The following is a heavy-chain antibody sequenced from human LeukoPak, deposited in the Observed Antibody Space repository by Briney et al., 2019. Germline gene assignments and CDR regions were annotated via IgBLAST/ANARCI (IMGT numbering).Heavy chain of an antibody. Sequence: RGSLSLSCAASGFTSRRYAIGAVRQAPGKGLEWVSAISGSGGNTKHADSVKGRFTISRDNSKNTLYLQLNSLRAEDTAVYYCAKAFYDSSGNYYAGYFKHWGQGTLVTVSS. V-gene: IGHV3-23*01. CDR2: ISGSGGNT. CDR3: AKAFYDSSGNYYAGYFKH. D-gene: IGHD3-22*01. J-gene: IGHJ1*01. CDR1: GFTSRRYA.